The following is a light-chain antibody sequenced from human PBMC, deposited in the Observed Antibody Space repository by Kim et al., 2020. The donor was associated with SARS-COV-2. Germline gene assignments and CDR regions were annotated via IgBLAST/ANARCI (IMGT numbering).Light chain of an antibody. CDR2: EVN. CDR3: SSYAGINNLV. Sequence: QSALTQPPSASGSPGQSVTISCTGTRSDVDGYNYVSWYQQHPGKAPKLMIYEVNKRPSGVPDRFSGSKSGDTASLTVSGLQAEDEADYYCSSYAGINNLVFGGGTQLTVL. V-gene: IGLV2-8*01. CDR1: RSDVDGYNY. J-gene: IGLJ2*01.